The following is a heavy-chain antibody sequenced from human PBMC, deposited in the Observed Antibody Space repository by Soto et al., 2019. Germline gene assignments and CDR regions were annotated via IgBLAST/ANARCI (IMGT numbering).Heavy chain of an antibody. J-gene: IGHJ6*02. CDR1: GFTVSSYW. V-gene: IGHV3-74*01. CDR2: IKSDGSST. CDR3: ARVQDLFTAMVQPLYYYYGMDV. Sequence: PGGSLRLSCAASGFTVSSYWMHWVRQAPGKGLVWVSRIKSDGSSTSYADSVKGRFTIPRDTAKNTLYLQMNSLRAEDTAVYYCARVQDLFTAMVQPLYYYYGMDVWGQGTTVTVSS. D-gene: IGHD5-18*01.